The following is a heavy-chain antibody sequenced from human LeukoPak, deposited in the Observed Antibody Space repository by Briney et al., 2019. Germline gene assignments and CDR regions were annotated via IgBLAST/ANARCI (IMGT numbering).Heavy chain of an antibody. CDR2: IKSKNAGGTT. CDR1: GFTFTNAW. J-gene: IGHJ4*02. CDR3: TKDRQDFFDY. V-gene: IGHV3-15*01. Sequence: GGSLRLSCAASGFTFTNAWMSWVRQAPGKGLEWVGLIKSKNAGGTTDYAAPVKGRFTISRDDSKNTLYLQMNSLKTEDTAVYYCTKDRQDFFDYWGQGTLVTVSS.